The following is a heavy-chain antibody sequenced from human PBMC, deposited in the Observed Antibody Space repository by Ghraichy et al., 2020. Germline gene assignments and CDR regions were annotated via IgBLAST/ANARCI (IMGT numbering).Heavy chain of an antibody. D-gene: IGHD2-15*01. J-gene: IGHJ4*02. CDR1: GYEFTSFG. Sequence: GESLNISCKAAGYEFTSFGISWVRQAPGQGLEWMGWVSAYNGDRNYAQKFQGRLTMTTDIFTSTAYMELRSLTSDDTAIYYCTRDLGNAPGSFFDYWGQGFVVTVSS. CDR3: TRDLGNAPGSFFDY. CDR2: VSAYNGDR. V-gene: IGHV1-18*01.